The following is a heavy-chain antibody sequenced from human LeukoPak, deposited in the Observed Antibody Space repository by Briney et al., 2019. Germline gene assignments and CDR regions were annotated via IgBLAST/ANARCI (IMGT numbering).Heavy chain of an antibody. D-gene: IGHD3-10*01. V-gene: IGHV1-18*01. CDR2: ISSYNGNT. J-gene: IGHJ6*03. CDR1: GGTLSRYA. Sequence: ASVKVSCKTSGGTLSRYAISWVRQAPGQGLEWMGWISSYNGNTHYAQKIQGRVTMTTEASTNTAYMELRSLRSDDTAVYYCAREMLWFGDLLTYFLDVWGKGTTVIVSS. CDR3: AREMLWFGDLLTYFLDV.